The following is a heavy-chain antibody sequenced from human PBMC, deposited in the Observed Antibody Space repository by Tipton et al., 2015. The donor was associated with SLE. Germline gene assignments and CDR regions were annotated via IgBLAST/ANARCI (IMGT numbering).Heavy chain of an antibody. D-gene: IGHD6-19*01. Sequence: LSLTCTVPGGSISSYYWSWIRQPPGKGLEWIGYIYYSGSTNYNPSLKSRVTISVDTSKNQFSLKLSSVTAADTAVYYCAREGGNSSGWLVYWGQGTLVTVSS. CDR2: IYYSGST. V-gene: IGHV4-59*01. J-gene: IGHJ4*02. CDR1: GGSISSYY. CDR3: AREGGNSSGWLVY.